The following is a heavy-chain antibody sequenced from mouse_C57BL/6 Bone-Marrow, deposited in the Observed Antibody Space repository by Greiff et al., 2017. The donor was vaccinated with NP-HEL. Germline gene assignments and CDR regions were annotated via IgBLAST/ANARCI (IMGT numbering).Heavy chain of an antibody. D-gene: IGHD2-2*01. CDR3: ARGRGYAWFAY. CDR2: ISYDGSN. CDR1: GYSITSGYY. J-gene: IGHJ3*01. V-gene: IGHV3-6*01. Sequence: EVKLLESGPGLVKPSQSLSLTCSVTGYSITSGYYWNWIRQFPGNKLEWMRYISYDGSNNYNPSLKNRISITRDTSKNQFFLKLNSVTTEDTATYYCARGRGYAWFAYWGQGTLVTVSA.